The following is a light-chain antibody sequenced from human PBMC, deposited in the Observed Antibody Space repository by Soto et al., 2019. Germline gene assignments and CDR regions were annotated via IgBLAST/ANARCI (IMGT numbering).Light chain of an antibody. J-gene: IGKJ1*01. V-gene: IGKV3-11*01. Sequence: EIVLTHSPATLSLSPGERATLSCRASQSVSSYLAWYQQKPGQAPRLLIYGASSRATGIPDRFSGSGSGTDFTLTISSLEPEDFAVYYCQQRSNWPKWTFGQGTKVDI. CDR1: QSVSSY. CDR2: GAS. CDR3: QQRSNWPKWT.